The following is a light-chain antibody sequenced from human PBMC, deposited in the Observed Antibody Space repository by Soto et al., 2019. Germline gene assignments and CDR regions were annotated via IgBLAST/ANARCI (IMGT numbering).Light chain of an antibody. CDR2: DAS. J-gene: IGKJ1*01. V-gene: IGKV3-20*01. Sequence: PGESASLSCMASQSVSSYLAWYQQKPGKAPRLLIYDASNRATGIPDRFSGSGSGADFTLTISRLEPEDFAVYYCQQYGSSPRTFGQGTKVDIK. CDR3: QQYGSSPRT. CDR1: QSVSSY.